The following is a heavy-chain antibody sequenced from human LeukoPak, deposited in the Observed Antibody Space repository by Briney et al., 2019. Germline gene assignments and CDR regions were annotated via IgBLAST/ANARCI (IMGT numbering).Heavy chain of an antibody. CDR2: VYSDGVT. Sequence: PGGSLRLSCAASGFTVSSYGMSWVRQAPGKGPEWVSLVYSDGVTRYADSVQGRFTISRDNSKNTVYLQMNNQRVEDTAVYHCVRDRAEGRAWVEFDPWGQGIQVTVSS. J-gene: IGHJ5*02. V-gene: IGHV3-66*02. CDR3: VRDRAEGRAWVEFDP. CDR1: GFTVSSYG.